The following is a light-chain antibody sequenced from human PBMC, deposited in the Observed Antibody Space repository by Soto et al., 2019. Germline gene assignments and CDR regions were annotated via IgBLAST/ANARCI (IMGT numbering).Light chain of an antibody. CDR3: QRYGNSPIT. CDR1: QSVSSIY. CDR2: GAS. Sequence: EIVLTQSPGTLSLSPGERATLSCRASQSVSSIYLAWYQQKPGQAPRLLIYGASTRATGIPDRCSGSGSGTDFTLTISRLEPEDFAVYYCQRYGNSPITFGQGTRLEIK. V-gene: IGKV3-20*01. J-gene: IGKJ5*01.